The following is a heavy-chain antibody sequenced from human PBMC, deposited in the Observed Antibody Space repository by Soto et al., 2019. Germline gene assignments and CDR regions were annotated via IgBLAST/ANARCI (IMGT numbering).Heavy chain of an antibody. CDR1: GGSFGGYY. V-gene: IGHV4-34*01. Sequence: SETLSLTCAVYGGSFGGYYWSWIRQPPGKGLEWIGEINHSGSTNYNPSLKSRVTISVDTSKNQFSLKLSSVTAADTAVYYCARGVPYQLLSYSRFDYWGQGTLVTVSS. CDR2: INHSGST. CDR3: ARGVPYQLLSYSRFDY. D-gene: IGHD2-2*01. J-gene: IGHJ4*02.